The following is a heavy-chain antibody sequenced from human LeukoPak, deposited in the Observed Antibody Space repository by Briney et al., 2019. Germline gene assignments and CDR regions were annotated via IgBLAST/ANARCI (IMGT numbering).Heavy chain of an antibody. CDR2: ISSSSSYI. V-gene: IGHV3-21*04. CDR3: ARAALDYYDSSGYRLYYHYYMDV. CDR1: GFTFSSYW. D-gene: IGHD3-22*01. Sequence: GGSLRLSCAASGFTFSSYWMHWVRQAPGKGLVWVSSISSSSSYIYYADSVKGRFTISRDNAKNSLYLQMNSLRAEDTALYYCARAALDYYDSSGYRLYYHYYMDVWGKGTTVTVSS. J-gene: IGHJ6*03.